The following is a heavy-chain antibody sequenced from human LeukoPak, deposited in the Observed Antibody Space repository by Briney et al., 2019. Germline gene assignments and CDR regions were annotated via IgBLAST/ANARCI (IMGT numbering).Heavy chain of an antibody. J-gene: IGHJ6*02. D-gene: IGHD4-17*01. V-gene: IGHV1-8*01. Sequence: ASVKVSCKASGYTFTSYDINWVRQATGQGLEWMGWMNPNSGNTGYAQKFQGRVTMTEDTSTDTAYMELSSLRSEDTAVYYCATFTVIGHYYYGMDVWGQGTTVTVSS. CDR3: ATFTVIGHYYYGMDV. CDR1: GYTFTSYD. CDR2: MNPNSGNT.